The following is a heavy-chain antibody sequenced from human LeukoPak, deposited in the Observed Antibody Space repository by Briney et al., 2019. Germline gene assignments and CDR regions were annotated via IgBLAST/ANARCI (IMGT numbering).Heavy chain of an antibody. J-gene: IGHJ3*02. CDR3: ARVTGYYYESTGYYHHAFDI. CDR1: GYTFTGDY. V-gene: IGHV1-2*02. D-gene: IGHD3-22*01. CDR2: INPNSGGT. Sequence: GASVKVSRKASGYTFTGDYMPWVRQAPGQGLEWMGWINPNSGGTNYAQKFQGRVTMTRDTSISTAYMELSRLRSDDTAVYYCARVTGYYYESTGYYHHAFDIWGQVTMVTVSS.